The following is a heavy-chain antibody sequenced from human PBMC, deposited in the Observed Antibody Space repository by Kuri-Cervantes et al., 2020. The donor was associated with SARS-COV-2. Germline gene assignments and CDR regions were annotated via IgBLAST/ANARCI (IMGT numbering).Heavy chain of an antibody. CDR2: ISGRGDKT. V-gene: IGHV3-23*01. J-gene: IGHJ6*02. CDR3: ARDYRTRANSWFHDYAPMDV. D-gene: IGHD6-13*01. Sequence: ETLSLTCAASGIPTNTYDMTWVRQAAGKGLEWVSTISGRGDKTYYADSVKGRFTVSRDNAKNTVYLQMSSLGDDDTAVYYCARDYRTRANSWFHDYAPMDVWGQGTTVTVSS. CDR1: GIPTNTYD.